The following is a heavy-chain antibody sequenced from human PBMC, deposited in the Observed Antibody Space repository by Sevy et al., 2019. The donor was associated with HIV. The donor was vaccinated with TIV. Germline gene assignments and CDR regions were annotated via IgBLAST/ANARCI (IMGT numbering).Heavy chain of an antibody. CDR2: ISSSGTST. V-gene: IGHV3-23*01. D-gene: IGHD3-9*01. Sequence: GGSLRLSCAASGFTFNIYAMTWVRQAPGKGLKWVSTISSSGTSTYYADSVKGRFTISRDNSKNTPYLQMNSLRAEDTAIYFCAKDHDNNWFDPWGQGTLVTVSS. CDR1: GFTFNIYA. J-gene: IGHJ5*02. CDR3: AKDHDNNWFDP.